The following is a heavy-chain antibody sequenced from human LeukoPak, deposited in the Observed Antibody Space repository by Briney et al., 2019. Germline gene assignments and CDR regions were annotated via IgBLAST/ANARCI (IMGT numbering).Heavy chain of an antibody. Sequence: ASVKVSCKASGYTFNNYGISWVRQAPGQGLEWMGRISAYNGNINYAQKFQGRVTMTEDTSTDTAYMELSSLRSEDTAVYYCAAFLFWSGQGWFDPWGQGTLVTVSS. CDR2: ISAYNGNI. CDR3: AAFLFWSGQGWFDP. CDR1: GYTFNNYG. J-gene: IGHJ5*02. V-gene: IGHV1-18*01. D-gene: IGHD3-3*01.